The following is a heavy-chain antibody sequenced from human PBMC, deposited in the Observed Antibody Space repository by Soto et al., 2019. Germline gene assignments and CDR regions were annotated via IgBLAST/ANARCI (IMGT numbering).Heavy chain of an antibody. CDR2: MNPNSGNT. J-gene: IGHJ5*02. D-gene: IGHD3-10*01. CDR1: GYTFTSYD. CDR3: ARGNVWFGEYWFDP. V-gene: IGHV1-8*01. Sequence: ASVKVSCKXSGYTFTSYDINWVRQATGQGLEWMGWMNPNSGNTGYAQKFQGRVTMTRNTSISTAYMELSSLRSEDTAVYYCARGNVWFGEYWFDPWGQGTLVTVSS.